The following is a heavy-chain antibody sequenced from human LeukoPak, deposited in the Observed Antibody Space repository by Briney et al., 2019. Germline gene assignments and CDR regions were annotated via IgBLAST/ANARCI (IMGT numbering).Heavy chain of an antibody. CDR2: INPNSGGT. D-gene: IGHD2-8*01. CDR3: AREINVSGFDALDI. V-gene: IGHV1-2*02. J-gene: IGHJ3*02. CDR1: GYTFSGYY. Sequence: ASVKVSCKASGYTFSGYYMHWVRQAPGQGLEWMGWINPNSGGTNYAQKFQGRVTMTRDTSISTAYMELSRLTSDDPAVYFCAREINVSGFDALDIWGQGTMVTVSS.